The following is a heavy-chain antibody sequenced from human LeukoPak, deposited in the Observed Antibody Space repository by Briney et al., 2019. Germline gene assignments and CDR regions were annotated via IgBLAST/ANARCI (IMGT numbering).Heavy chain of an antibody. CDR2: ISYDGSDK. CDR1: GFTFSSYG. J-gene: IGHJ6*02. D-gene: IGHD2/OR15-2a*01. V-gene: IGHV3-30*18. Sequence: GGSLRLSCAASGFTFSSYGMHWVRQAPGKGLEWLAAISYDGSDKYFPDSVKGRFTISRDNSKNTLYLQMNSLRAEDTAVYYCAKDLSVPALDVWGQGTTVTVSS. CDR3: AKDLSVPALDV.